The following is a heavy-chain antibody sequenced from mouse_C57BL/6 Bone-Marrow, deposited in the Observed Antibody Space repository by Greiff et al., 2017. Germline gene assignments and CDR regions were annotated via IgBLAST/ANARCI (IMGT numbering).Heavy chain of an antibody. CDR1: GYTFTSYW. J-gene: IGHJ4*01. CDR3: ARERRVKYYALDL. Sequence: LLESGAELVKPGASVKMSCKASGYTFTSYWMHWVKQRPGQGLEWIGYINPSSGYTKYNQKFKDKATLTADKSSSTAYMQLRSLTYEDSAVYYCARERRVKYYALDLWGQGTSVTVTS. V-gene: IGHV1-7*01. CDR2: INPSSGYT.